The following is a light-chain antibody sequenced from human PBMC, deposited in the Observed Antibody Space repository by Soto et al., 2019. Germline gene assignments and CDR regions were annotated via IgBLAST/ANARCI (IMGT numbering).Light chain of an antibody. J-gene: IGKJ1*01. CDR2: DAS. CDR1: QSISSQ. CDR3: QQYSDYPRT. Sequence: DIQMTQSPSTLSASVGDRVTITCRASQSISSQLAWYQQKPGKAPKLLICDASSLESGVPSRFSGSGSGTEFTLTISSLQPDDFATYYCQQYSDYPRTFGQGTKVEI. V-gene: IGKV1-5*01.